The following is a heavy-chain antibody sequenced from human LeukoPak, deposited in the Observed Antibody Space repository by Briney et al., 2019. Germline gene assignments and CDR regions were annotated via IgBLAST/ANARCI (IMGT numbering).Heavy chain of an antibody. CDR1: EFTFSIHA. CDR2: ISISGDRT. CDR3: ANEIRPNDY. D-gene: IGHD6-6*01. Sequence: GGSLRLSCAASEFTFSIHAMTWVRQAPGKGLEWVSSISISGDRTYYADSVKGRFTISRDNSKNTVYLQMNSLGAEDTAIYYCANEIRPNDYWGQGTLVTVSS. V-gene: IGHV3-23*01. J-gene: IGHJ4*02.